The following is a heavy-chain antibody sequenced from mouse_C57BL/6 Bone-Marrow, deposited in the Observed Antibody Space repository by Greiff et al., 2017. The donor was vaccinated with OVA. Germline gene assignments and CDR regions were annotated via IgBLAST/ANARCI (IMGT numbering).Heavy chain of an antibody. J-gene: IGHJ4*01. CDR1: GFSLSTFGMG. CDR3: ARIGETAMDY. Sequence: ESGPGILQPSQTLRLSCSFSGFSLSTFGMGVGWIRQPSGQGLEWLAHLWWDDDKSYNPALKSRLTISKDTSKNQVFLKIANVDTADTATYDCARIGETAMDYWGQGTSVTVSS. V-gene: IGHV8-8*01. CDR2: LWWDDDK.